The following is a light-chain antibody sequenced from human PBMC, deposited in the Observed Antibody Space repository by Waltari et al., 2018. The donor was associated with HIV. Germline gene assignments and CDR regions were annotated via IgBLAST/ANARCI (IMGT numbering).Light chain of an antibody. CDR2: DKY. CDR1: SSNTGTNY. J-gene: IGLJ3*02. Sequence: QSVLTQPPSVSAAPGQSVTISCPGSSSNTGTNYVSWYQQPPGTAPKHLIYDKYKRPSGISDRVSGSKSATSATLAISGLRTGDEAHYYCGTRDSSLTEDWVFGGGTKLNVL. V-gene: IGLV1-51*01. CDR3: GTRDSSLTEDWV.